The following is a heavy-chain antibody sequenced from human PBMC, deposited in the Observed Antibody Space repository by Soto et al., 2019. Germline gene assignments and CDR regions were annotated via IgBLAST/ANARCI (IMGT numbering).Heavy chain of an antibody. CDR1: GYTFTSYG. Sequence: QVQLVQSGAEVKKPGASVKVSCKASGYTFTSYGISWVRQAPGQGLEWMGWISAYNGNTNYAQKLQGRVTMTTDTSTSTAYMELRSLRSDDTAVYYCARDRCGGDCYFGFYYYGMDVWGQGTTVTVSS. D-gene: IGHD2-21*02. V-gene: IGHV1-18*01. CDR2: ISAYNGNT. J-gene: IGHJ6*02. CDR3: ARDRCGGDCYFGFYYYGMDV.